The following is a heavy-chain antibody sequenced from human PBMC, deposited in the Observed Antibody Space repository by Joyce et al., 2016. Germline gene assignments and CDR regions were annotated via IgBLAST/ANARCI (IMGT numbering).Heavy chain of an antibody. CDR3: VRGRMEWLRSYWYLDL. Sequence: QVQLVESGGGVVQPGRSLRLSCAASGFTFSSHAMHWVRQAPGKGLEWVAVVSYDGSKENYADSVKGRFTISRDNSKNTLYLQMNSLRAEDTAVYYCVRGRMEWLRSYWYLDLWGRGTLVTVSS. CDR1: GFTFSSHA. CDR2: VSYDGSKE. D-gene: IGHD5-12*01. J-gene: IGHJ2*01. V-gene: IGHV3-30*04.